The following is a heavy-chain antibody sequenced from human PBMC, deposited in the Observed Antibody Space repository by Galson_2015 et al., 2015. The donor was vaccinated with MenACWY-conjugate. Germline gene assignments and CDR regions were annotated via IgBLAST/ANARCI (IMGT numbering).Heavy chain of an antibody. J-gene: IGHJ5*02. CDR3: ARRTPELNWFDP. CDR1: GDSISRDNYS. Sequence: SLTCTFSGDSISRDNYSWTWVRQPPGRGLEWIASINYSGRTFYNPFLMSRVSISVDMSKSQYSLKLTSVTAADTAVYFCARRTPELNWFDPWGQGTLVTVSS. CDR2: INYSGRT. V-gene: IGHV4-39*01. D-gene: IGHD1-26*01.